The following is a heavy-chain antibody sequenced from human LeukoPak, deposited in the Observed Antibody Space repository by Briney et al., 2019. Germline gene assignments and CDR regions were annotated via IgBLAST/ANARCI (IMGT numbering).Heavy chain of an antibody. Sequence: PGGTLRLSCAASGFTFSTYWMHWVRQAPGKGLVWVSRINSDGSSTSYADSVKGRFTISRDNAKNTVYLQSNSLRADDTAVYYCARGGGYSYGYFGYWGQGTLVTVSS. D-gene: IGHD5-18*01. V-gene: IGHV3-74*01. J-gene: IGHJ4*02. CDR2: INSDGSST. CDR3: ARGGGYSYGYFGY. CDR1: GFTFSTYW.